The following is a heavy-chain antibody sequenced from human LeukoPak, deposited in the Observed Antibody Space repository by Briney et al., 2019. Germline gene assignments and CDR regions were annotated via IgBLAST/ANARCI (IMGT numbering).Heavy chain of an antibody. CDR3: ARLGWATAPLDY. D-gene: IGHD5-12*01. CDR1: GFTFSDYY. Sequence: GESLKISCAASGFTFSDYYMSWIRQAPGKGLEWVSYISSSSSYTNYADSVKGRFTISRDNAKNSLYLQMNSLRAEDTAVYYCARLGWATAPLDYWGQGTLVTVSS. V-gene: IGHV3-11*06. J-gene: IGHJ4*02. CDR2: ISSSSSYT.